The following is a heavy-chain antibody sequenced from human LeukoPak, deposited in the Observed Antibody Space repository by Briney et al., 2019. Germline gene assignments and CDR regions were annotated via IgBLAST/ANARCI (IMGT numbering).Heavy chain of an antibody. Sequence: SGGSLRLSCAASGFTFSSYARHWVRQAPGKGLEWVAVISYDGSNKYYADSVKGRFTISRDNSKNTLYLQMNSLRAEDTAVYYCARDGSSGWYYYGMDVWGQGTTVTVSS. V-gene: IGHV3-30-3*01. CDR3: ARDGSSGWYYYGMDV. D-gene: IGHD6-19*01. CDR2: ISYDGSNK. J-gene: IGHJ6*02. CDR1: GFTFSSYA.